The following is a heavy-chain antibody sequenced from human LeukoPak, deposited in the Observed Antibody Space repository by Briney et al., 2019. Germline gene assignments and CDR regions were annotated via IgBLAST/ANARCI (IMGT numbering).Heavy chain of an antibody. V-gene: IGHV1-69*04. CDR2: IIPIFGIA. J-gene: IGHJ5*02. Sequence: GSSVPVPCTASGGAFSSYAISWVRQAPAQGLEWMGRIIPIFGIANYAQKSQGRVTTTADKSTSTAYMELSSLRSEDTAVYYCARDVLPRGFDPWGQGTLVTVSS. CDR3: ARDVLPRGFDP. D-gene: IGHD3-10*01. CDR1: GGAFSSYA.